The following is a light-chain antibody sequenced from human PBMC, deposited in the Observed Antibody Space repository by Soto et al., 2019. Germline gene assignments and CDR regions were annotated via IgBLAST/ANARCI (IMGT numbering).Light chain of an antibody. J-gene: IGLJ3*02. CDR3: CSFVDSDTVL. CDR2: DVN. Sequence: QSALTQPRSVSGSPGQSVTISCTGTSSDVGSYKYVSWYQHHPGKAPKLMIFDVNKRSSGVPDRFSGSNSGNAASLTISGLQPEDEADYFCCSFVDSDTVLFGGGTKLTVL. CDR1: SSDVGSYKY. V-gene: IGLV2-11*01.